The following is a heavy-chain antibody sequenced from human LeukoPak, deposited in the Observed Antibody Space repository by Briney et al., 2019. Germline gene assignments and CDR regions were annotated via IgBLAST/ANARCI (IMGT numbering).Heavy chain of an antibody. CDR3: ARGEEKATITALDY. D-gene: IGHD5-24*01. CDR2: ISSSSSYI. Sequence: GGSLRLSCAASGFTFSNYDMHWVRQAPGKGLEWVSAISSSSSYIYYADSIKGRFTISRDNAKNSLYLQMNSLRAEDTAVYFCARGEEKATITALDYWGQGTLVTVSS. CDR1: GFTFSNYD. V-gene: IGHV3-21*01. J-gene: IGHJ4*02.